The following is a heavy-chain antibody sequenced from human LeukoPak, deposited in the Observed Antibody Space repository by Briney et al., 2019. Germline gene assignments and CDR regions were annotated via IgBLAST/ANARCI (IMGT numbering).Heavy chain of an antibody. Sequence: GESLKISCKGSGYSFTSYWISWVRQMPGKGLEWMGRIDPSDSYTNYSPSFQGQVTISADKSISTAYLQWSSLKASDTAMYYCARPLGGALTPLDYWGQGILVTVSS. V-gene: IGHV5-10-1*04. J-gene: IGHJ4*02. D-gene: IGHD3-16*01. CDR2: IDPSDSYT. CDR1: GYSFTSYW. CDR3: ARPLGGALTPLDY.